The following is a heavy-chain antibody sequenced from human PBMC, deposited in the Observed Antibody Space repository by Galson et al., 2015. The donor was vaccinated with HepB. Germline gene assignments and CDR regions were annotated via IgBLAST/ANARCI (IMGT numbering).Heavy chain of an antibody. D-gene: IGHD3-10*01. CDR3: ARGSFWVVRGPPDY. CDR2: INPSGGST. J-gene: IGHJ4*02. V-gene: IGHV1-46*01. Sequence: SVKVSCKASGGTFSSYAISWVRQAPGQGLEWMGIINPSGGSTSYAQKFQGRVTMTRDTSTSTVYMELSSLRSEDTAVYYCARGSFWVVRGPPDYWGQGTLVTVSS. CDR1: GGTFSSYA.